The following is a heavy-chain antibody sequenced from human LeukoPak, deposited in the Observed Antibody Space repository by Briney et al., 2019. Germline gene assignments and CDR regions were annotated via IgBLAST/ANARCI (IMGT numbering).Heavy chain of an antibody. Sequence: SETLSLTCTVSGGSISCYYWSWLRQPAGKGLEWIGRIYTSGSTNYNPSLKSRVTISGDTSKNQFPRKLNSVTAADTAVYYCASVGWESTYYFDYWGQGPLVTVSS. J-gene: IGHJ4*02. CDR1: GGSISCYY. CDR3: ASVGWESTYYFDY. D-gene: IGHD1-26*01. V-gene: IGHV4-4*07. CDR2: IYTSGST.